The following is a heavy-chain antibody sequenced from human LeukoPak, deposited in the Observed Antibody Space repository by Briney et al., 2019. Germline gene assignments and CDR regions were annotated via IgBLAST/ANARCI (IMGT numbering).Heavy chain of an antibody. J-gene: IGHJ6*02. V-gene: IGHV4-39*01. D-gene: IGHD3-16*02. Sequence: SETLSLTCTVSGGSISSYYWSWIRQPPGKGLEWIGSIYYSGSTYYNPSLKSRVTISVDTSKNQFSLKLSSVTAADTAVYYCARRKGSYPNAPYYYYGMDVWGQGTTVTVSS. CDR3: ARRKGSYPNAPYYYYGMDV. CDR2: IYYSGST. CDR1: GGSISSYY.